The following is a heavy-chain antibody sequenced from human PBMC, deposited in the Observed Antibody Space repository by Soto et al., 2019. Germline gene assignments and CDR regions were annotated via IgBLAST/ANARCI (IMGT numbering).Heavy chain of an antibody. D-gene: IGHD1-1*01. CDR1: GFTFSAYW. CDR3: ARGPRVSSTGTGAH. J-gene: IGHJ4*02. Sequence: LRLSCSVSGFTFSAYWMHWVRQVPGKGLTWVSRISDDGSTATYADSVKGRFVISRDNAKNSLYLEMNTLRADDSGLYYCARGPRVSSTGTGAHWGRGTQVTVSS. CDR2: ISDDGSTA. V-gene: IGHV3-74*01.